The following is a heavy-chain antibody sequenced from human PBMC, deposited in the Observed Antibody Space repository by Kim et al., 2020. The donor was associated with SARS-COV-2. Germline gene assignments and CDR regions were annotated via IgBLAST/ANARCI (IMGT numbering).Heavy chain of an antibody. D-gene: IGHD1-26*01. CDR3: AKGGPSSGSYSIDY. V-gene: IGHV3-9*01. J-gene: IGHJ4*02. Sequence: DSVKGRFTISRDNDKNYLYLQMNSLRAEDTALYYCAKGGPSSGSYSIDYWGQGTLVTVSS.